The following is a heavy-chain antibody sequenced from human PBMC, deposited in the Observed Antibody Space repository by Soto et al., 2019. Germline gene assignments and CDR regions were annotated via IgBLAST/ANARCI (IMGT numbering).Heavy chain of an antibody. V-gene: IGHV3-43*01. CDR1: GFTFGDYT. D-gene: IGHD3-3*01. Sequence: GGSLRLSCAASGFTFGDYTMHWVRQAPGKGLEWVSLISWDGGSTYYADSVKGRFTISRDNSKNSLYLQMNSLRTEDTALYYCEKDIKQVLRFLEWSFMDVWGQGTTVTV. J-gene: IGHJ6*02. CDR3: EKDIKQVLRFLEWSFMDV. CDR2: ISWDGGST.